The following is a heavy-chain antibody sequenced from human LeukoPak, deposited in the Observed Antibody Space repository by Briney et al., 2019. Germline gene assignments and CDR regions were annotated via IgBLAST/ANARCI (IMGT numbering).Heavy chain of an antibody. V-gene: IGHV1-24*01. D-gene: IGHD3-3*01. Sequence: ASVKVSCKVSGYTLTELSMHWVRQAPGKGLEWMGGFDPEDGETIYAQKFQGRVTMTEDTPTDTAYMELSSLRSEDTAVYYCASRELRFLEWPFDYWGQGTLVTVSS. J-gene: IGHJ4*02. CDR2: FDPEDGET. CDR3: ASRELRFLEWPFDY. CDR1: GYTLTELS.